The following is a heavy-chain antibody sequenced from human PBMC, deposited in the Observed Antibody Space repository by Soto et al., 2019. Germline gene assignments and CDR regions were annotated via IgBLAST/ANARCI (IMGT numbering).Heavy chain of an antibody. D-gene: IGHD6-13*01. CDR1: GFTFSSYG. V-gene: IGHV3-33*01. CDR3: ARDGYSSSWYLPPSYYYYGMDV. CDR2: IWYDGSNK. Sequence: QVQLVESGGGVVQPGRSLRLSCAASGFTFSSYGMHWVRQAPGKGLEWVAVIWYDGSNKYYADSVTGRFTISRDNSKNTLYLQMNSLRAEDTAVYYCARDGYSSSWYLPPSYYYYGMDVWGQGTTVTVSS. J-gene: IGHJ6*02.